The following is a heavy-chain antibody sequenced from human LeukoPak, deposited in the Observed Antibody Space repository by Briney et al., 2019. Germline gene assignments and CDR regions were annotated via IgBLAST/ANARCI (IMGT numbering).Heavy chain of an antibody. CDR3: ARGLFPQYYYGSGSYYSPPRPFDP. CDR1: GFTFSNAW. Sequence: GGSLRLSCAASGFTFSNAWMSWVRQAPGKGLVWVSRINSDGSSTSYADSVKGRFTISRDNAKNTLYLQMNSLRAEDTAVYYCARGLFPQYYYGSGSYYSPPRPFDPWGQGTLVTVSS. D-gene: IGHD3-10*01. V-gene: IGHV3-74*01. CDR2: INSDGSST. J-gene: IGHJ5*02.